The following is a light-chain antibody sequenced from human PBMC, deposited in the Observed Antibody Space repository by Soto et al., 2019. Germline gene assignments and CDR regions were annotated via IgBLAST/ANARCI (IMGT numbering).Light chain of an antibody. CDR1: QSVDGN. CDR3: QQYGSSLWT. J-gene: IGKJ1*01. Sequence: EILMTQSPATLSVSPGERATLSCRASQSVDGNLAWYQQKPGQAPGLLIYGASTRATGISARFSGSGSGIDFTLTISRLEPEDFAVYYCQQYGSSLWTFGQGTKVDIK. CDR2: GAS. V-gene: IGKV3-15*01.